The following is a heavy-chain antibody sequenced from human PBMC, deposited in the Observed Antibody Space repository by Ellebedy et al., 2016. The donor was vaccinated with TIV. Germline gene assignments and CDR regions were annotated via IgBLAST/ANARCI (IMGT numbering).Heavy chain of an antibody. CDR3: AREAAAALWGTYFDY. CDR1: GFTFSAFS. J-gene: IGHJ4*02. V-gene: IGHV3-66*01. D-gene: IGHD6-13*01. CDR2: IVQGGST. Sequence: GGSLRLSCIASGFTFSAFSMAWVRQAPGKGLEWVSGIVQGGSTYYAPSVEGRFTISRDNSRTSVFLQMNSLRAEDTAVYYCAREAAAALWGTYFDYWGQGTLVTGSS.